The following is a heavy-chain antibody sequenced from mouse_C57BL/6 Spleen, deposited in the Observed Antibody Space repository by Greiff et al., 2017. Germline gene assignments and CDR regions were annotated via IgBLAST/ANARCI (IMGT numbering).Heavy chain of an antibody. CDR3: AREKNGYLAWFAY. CDR2: IYPRDGST. V-gene: IGHV1-78*01. D-gene: IGHD2-3*01. J-gene: IGHJ3*01. Sequence: VQLVESDAELVKPGASVKISCKVSGYTFTDHTIHWMKQRPEQGLEWIGYIYPRDGSTKYNEKFKGKATLTADKSSSTAYMQLNSLTSEDSAVYFCAREKNGYLAWFAYWGQGTLVTVSA. CDR1: GYTFTDHT.